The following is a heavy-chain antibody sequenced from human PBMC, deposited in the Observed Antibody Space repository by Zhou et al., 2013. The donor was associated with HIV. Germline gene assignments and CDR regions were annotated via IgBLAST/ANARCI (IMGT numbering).Heavy chain of an antibody. D-gene: IGHD6-6*01. CDR2: IIPIFGTA. J-gene: IGHJ6*03. CDR3: ASSGGYSSSLVYYYYMDV. CDR1: GGTFSSYA. Sequence: QVQLVQSGAEVKKPGSSVKVSCKASGGTFSSYAISWVRQAPGQGLEWMGGIIPIFGTANYAQKFQGRVTITTDESTSTAYMELSSLRSEDTAVYYCASSGGYSSSLVYYYYMDVWGQRGPRVTVSS. V-gene: IGHV1-69*05.